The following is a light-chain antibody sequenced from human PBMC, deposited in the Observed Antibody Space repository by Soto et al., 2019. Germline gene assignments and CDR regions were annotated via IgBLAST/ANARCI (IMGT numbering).Light chain of an antibody. Sequence: QSVLTQPPSASGTPGQRVTISCSGRSSNIGSNNVNWYQQLPGTAPKLLIYGSNQRPSGVPDRFSGSRSGTSASLAISGLQSEDEADYYCAAWDDSLNGAVFGGGTQLTVL. CDR3: AAWDDSLNGAV. V-gene: IGLV1-44*01. J-gene: IGLJ7*01. CDR1: SSNIGSNN. CDR2: GSN.